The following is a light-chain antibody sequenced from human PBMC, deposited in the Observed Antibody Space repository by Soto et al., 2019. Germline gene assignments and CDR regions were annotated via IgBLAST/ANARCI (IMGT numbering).Light chain of an antibody. J-gene: IGKJ5*01. CDR3: QQYNSYSIT. CDR2: DAS. CDR1: QSISSW. Sequence: DIQMTQSPSTLSASVGDRVTITCRASQSISSWVAWYQQKPGKAPKLLIYDASSLESGVPSRVSGSGSGTEFTLTISSLQPDDFATYYCQQYNSYSITFGQGTRLEN. V-gene: IGKV1-5*01.